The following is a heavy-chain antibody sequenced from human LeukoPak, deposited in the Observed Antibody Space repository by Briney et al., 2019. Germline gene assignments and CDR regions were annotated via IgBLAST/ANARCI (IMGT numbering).Heavy chain of an antibody. CDR3: AKARGDGYNDAFDM. J-gene: IGHJ3*02. V-gene: IGHV3-30*02. CDR2: IRYDNNNK. Sequence: GGSLRLSCTPSGFTFGNNGMHWVRQAPGKGLEWMALIRYDNNNKYYADSVKGRFAISGDNSKLYLQMNSLRDEDSAVYYCAKARGDGYNDAFDMWGQGTMVTVSS. CDR1: GFTFGNNG. D-gene: IGHD5-24*01.